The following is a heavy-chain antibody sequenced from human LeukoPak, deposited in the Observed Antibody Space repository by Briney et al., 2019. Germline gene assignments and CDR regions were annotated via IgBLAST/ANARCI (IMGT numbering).Heavy chain of an antibody. CDR3: ARVFGMVPAAYPDY. D-gene: IGHD2-2*01. Sequence: GGSLRLSCAASGFTFSTYNMNWVRQAPGKGLEWVSSISSSSSYIYYADSVKGRFTISRDNAKNSLYLQMNSLRAEDTAVYYCARVFGMVPAAYPDYWGQGTLVTVSS. CDR1: GFTFSTYN. CDR2: ISSSSSYI. J-gene: IGHJ4*02. V-gene: IGHV3-21*01.